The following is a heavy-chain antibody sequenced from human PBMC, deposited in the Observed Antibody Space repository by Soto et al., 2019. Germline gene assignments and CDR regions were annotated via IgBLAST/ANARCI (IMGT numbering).Heavy chain of an antibody. J-gene: IGHJ4*02. V-gene: IGHV1-46*03. CDR2: INPSGGST. CDR1: GYTFTSYY. D-gene: IGHD3-16*02. CDR3: GRGYTTRGDY. Sequence: ASVKVSCKASGYTFTSYYIHWVRQAPGQGLEWMGIINPSGGSTTYAQKFQGRVTMTRDTSTSTVYMDLSSLRSEDTAVYYCGRGYTTRGDYWGQGTLVTVSS.